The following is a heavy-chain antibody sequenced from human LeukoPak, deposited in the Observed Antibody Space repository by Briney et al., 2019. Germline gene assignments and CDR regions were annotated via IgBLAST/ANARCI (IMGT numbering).Heavy chain of an antibody. CDR3: AREPMDYYYGMDV. J-gene: IGHJ6*04. Sequence: ASVKVSCKASGYTFTSYGISWVRQAPGQGLEWMGWISAYNGNTNYAQKLQGRVTMTTVTSTSTAYMELRSPRSDDTAVYYCAREPMDYYYGMDVWGKGTTVTVSS. CDR2: ISAYNGNT. V-gene: IGHV1-18*04. D-gene: IGHD3-10*01. CDR1: GYTFTSYG.